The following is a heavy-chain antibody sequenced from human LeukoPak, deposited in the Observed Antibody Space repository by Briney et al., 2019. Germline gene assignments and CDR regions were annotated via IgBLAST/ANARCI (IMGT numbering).Heavy chain of an antibody. CDR2: IYNGGST. D-gene: IGHD3-10*01. CDR1: GFTVSSNY. Sequence: GGSLRLSCAASGFTVSSNYMSWVRQAPGKGLEWVSVIYNGGSTYYADSVKGRFTISRDNSKNTLYLQMNSLRAEDTAVYYCAKDMVRGVIIAYYFDYWGQGTLVAVSS. V-gene: IGHV3-66*01. CDR3: AKDMVRGVIIAYYFDY. J-gene: IGHJ4*02.